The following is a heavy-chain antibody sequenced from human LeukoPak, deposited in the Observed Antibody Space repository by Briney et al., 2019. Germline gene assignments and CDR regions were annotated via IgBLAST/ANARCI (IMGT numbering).Heavy chain of an antibody. CDR2: VSNDGTND. D-gene: IGHD2-2*01. J-gene: IGHJ5*02. Sequence: GGSLRLSCAASGFTFSVYSMHWVRQAPDKGLQWVAVVSNDGTNDYYAESVKGRFTVSRDNSKNTLYLQMNTLRVEDTAMYYCTRDALIPSGIYRFDPWGQGTLVTVSS. CDR3: TRDALIPSGIYRFDP. V-gene: IGHV3-30-3*01. CDR1: GFTFSVYS.